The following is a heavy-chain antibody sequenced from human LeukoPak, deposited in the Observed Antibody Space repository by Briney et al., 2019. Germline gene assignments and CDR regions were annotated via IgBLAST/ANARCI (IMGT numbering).Heavy chain of an antibody. CDR2: MNPNSGNT. V-gene: IGHV1-8*01. J-gene: IGHJ4*02. CDR1: GYTFTSYD. CDR3: ARGYGSGFSDYFDY. Sequence: GASVKVSCKASGYTFTSYDINWVRQATGQGLEWMGWMNPNSGNTGYAQKFQGRVTITTDESTSTAYMELSSLRSEDTAVYYCARGYGSGFSDYFDYWGQGTLVTVSS. D-gene: IGHD3-10*01.